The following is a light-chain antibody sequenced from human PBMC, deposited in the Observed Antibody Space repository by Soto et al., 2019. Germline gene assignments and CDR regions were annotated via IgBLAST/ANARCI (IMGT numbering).Light chain of an antibody. V-gene: IGLV2-14*01. CDR1: TSDVAYYDY. CDR2: EVT. CDR3: GSYTRSTTMI. Sequence: QSALTQPASVSGSPGQSITISCTGTTSDVAYYDYVSWYQHHPGKAPKLMIYEVTNRPSGVSSRFSGSKSGNTASLTISGLQAEDEADYYCGSYTRSTTMIFGGGTKLTVL. J-gene: IGLJ2*01.